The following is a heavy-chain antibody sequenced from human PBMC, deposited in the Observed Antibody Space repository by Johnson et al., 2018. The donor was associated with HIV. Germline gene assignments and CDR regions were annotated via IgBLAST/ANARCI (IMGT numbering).Heavy chain of an antibody. Sequence: EVQLMESGGDLVQPGGSLRLSCAASGFTFGKYWMTWVRQAPGKGLEWVSFIRSKAYGGTREYGASVKGRFTISRDDSKNIAYLQMNSLKTEDTAVYYCTRGGITIFGVVDAFDVLGQGTLVTVSS. D-gene: IGHD3-3*01. CDR1: GFTFGKYW. CDR3: TRGGITIFGVVDAFDV. CDR2: IRSKAYGGTR. V-gene: IGHV3-49*02. J-gene: IGHJ3*01.